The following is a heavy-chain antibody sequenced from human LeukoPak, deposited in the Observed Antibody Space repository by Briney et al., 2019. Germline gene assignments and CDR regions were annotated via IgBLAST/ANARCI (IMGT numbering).Heavy chain of an antibody. CDR2: FHYSGTT. Sequence: SETLSLTCTVSGGSISSYYWSWIRQPPGKELEWIGYFHYSGTTNYNPSLKSRVTISVDTSKNQFSLKLRFVTAADTAVYYCARTYSSGAFDIWGQGTMVTVSS. CDR1: GGSISSYY. J-gene: IGHJ3*02. CDR3: ARTYSSGAFDI. V-gene: IGHV4-59*08. D-gene: IGHD6-25*01.